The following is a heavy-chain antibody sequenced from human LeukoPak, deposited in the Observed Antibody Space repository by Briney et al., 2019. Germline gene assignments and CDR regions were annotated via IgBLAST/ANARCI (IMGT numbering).Heavy chain of an antibody. Sequence: SETLSLTCAVYGGSFSGYYWSWIRQPPGKGLEWIGEINLSGSTNYNPSLKSRVTISVDTPKNQFSLKLSSVTAADTAVYYCARAGIAAAGNRWFDPWGQGTLVTVSS. CDR3: ARAGIAAAGNRWFDP. CDR1: GGSFSGYY. J-gene: IGHJ5*02. CDR2: INLSGST. D-gene: IGHD6-13*01. V-gene: IGHV4-34*01.